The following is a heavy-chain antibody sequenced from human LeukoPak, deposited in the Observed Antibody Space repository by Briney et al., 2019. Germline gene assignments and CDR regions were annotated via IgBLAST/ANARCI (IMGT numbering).Heavy chain of an antibody. J-gene: IGHJ4*02. V-gene: IGHV6-1*01. D-gene: IGHD5-24*01. CDR2: TYYRSKWYN. CDR1: GDSVSSNSAA. CDR3: ARSRRDGYNYVNY. Sequence: SQTLSLTFAVSGDSVSSNSAAWNWIRQSPSRGLEWLGRTYYRSKWYNDCAVSVKSRITINPDTSKNQFSLQLNSVTPEDTAVYYCARSRRDGYNYVNYWGQGTLVTVSS.